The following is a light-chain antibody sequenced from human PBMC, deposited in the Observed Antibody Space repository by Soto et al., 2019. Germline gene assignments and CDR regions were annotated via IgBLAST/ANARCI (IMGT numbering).Light chain of an antibody. CDR2: KAS. V-gene: IGKV1-5*03. J-gene: IGKJ1*01. CDR3: QQYESYWT. CDR1: QSIGSW. Sequence: DIQMTQSPSTLSASVGDRVTLTCRASQSIGSWVAWYQQKPGKAPKLLIYKASILESGVPSRFSGSGFGTGFTLTISSLQPDDFATYHCQQYESYWTFGQGTKVELK.